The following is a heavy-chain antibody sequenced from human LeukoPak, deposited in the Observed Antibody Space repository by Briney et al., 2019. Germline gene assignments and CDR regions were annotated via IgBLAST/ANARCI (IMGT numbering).Heavy chain of an antibody. Sequence: PSETLSLTCTVSGYSMSSGYYWSWIRQPPGKGLEWIGSIYHSGSTYYNPSLKSRVTISVDTSKNQFSLKLSSVTAADTAVYYCALDILTGYYKEVEGNDAFDIWGQGTMVTVSS. CDR1: GYSMSSGYY. V-gene: IGHV4-38-2*02. CDR2: IYHSGST. CDR3: ALDILTGYYKEVEGNDAFDI. J-gene: IGHJ3*02. D-gene: IGHD3-9*01.